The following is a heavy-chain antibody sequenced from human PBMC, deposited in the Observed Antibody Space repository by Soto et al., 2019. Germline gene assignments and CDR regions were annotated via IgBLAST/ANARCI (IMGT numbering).Heavy chain of an antibody. CDR2: ISSSSSYI. Sequence: PGGSLRLSCAASGFTFSSYSMNWVRQAPGKGLERVSSISSSSSYIYYADSVKGRFTISRDNAKNSLYLQMNSLRAEDTAVYYCARDRARNYDILTGYYYYYYGMDVWGQGTTVTVSS. V-gene: IGHV3-21*01. J-gene: IGHJ6*02. D-gene: IGHD3-9*01. CDR3: ARDRARNYDILTGYYYYYYGMDV. CDR1: GFTFSSYS.